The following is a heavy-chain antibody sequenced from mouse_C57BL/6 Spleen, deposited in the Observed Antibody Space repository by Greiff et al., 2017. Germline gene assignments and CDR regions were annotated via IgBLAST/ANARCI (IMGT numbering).Heavy chain of an antibody. Sequence: EVHLVESGGGLVKPGGSLKLSCAASGFTFSSYTMSWVRQTPEKRLEWVATISGGGGNTYYPDSVKGRFTISRDKAKNTLYLQMSSLRSEDTALYYCARLDIYDGYSHFDYWGQGTTLTVSS. V-gene: IGHV5-9*01. CDR3: ARLDIYDGYSHFDY. D-gene: IGHD2-3*01. CDR1: GFTFSSYT. CDR2: ISGGGGNT. J-gene: IGHJ2*01.